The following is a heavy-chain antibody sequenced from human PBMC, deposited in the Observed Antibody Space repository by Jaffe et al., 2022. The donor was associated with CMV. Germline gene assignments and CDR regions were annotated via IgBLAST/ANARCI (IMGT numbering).Heavy chain of an antibody. CDR1: GFTFSSYW. CDR2: IKQDGSEK. Sequence: EVQLVESGGGLVQPGGSLRLSCAASGFTFSSYWMSWVRQAPGKGLEWVANIKQDGSEKYYVDSVKGRFTISRDNAKNSLYLQMNSLRAEDTAVYYCARKRWELLWFENWFDPWGQGTLVTVSS. J-gene: IGHJ5*02. V-gene: IGHV3-7*01. CDR3: ARKRWELLWFENWFDP. D-gene: IGHD3-10*01.